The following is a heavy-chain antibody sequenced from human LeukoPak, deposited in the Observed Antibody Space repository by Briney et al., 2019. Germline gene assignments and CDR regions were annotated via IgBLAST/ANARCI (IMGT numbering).Heavy chain of an antibody. CDR3: TKAGAVAGSNWYFDL. CDR2: ISGSGGST. Sequence: LSLTCTVSGGSISSGGYYWSWIRQAPGKGLEWVSVISGSGGSTYYADSVKGRFTISRDDSRNTLYLQMNSLRAEDTAVYYCTKAGAVAGSNWYFDLWGRGTLVTVSS. CDR1: GGSISSGGYY. D-gene: IGHD6-19*01. J-gene: IGHJ2*01. V-gene: IGHV3-23*01.